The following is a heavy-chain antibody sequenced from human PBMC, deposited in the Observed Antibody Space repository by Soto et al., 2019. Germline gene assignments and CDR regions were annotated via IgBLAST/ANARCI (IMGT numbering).Heavy chain of an antibody. CDR3: ASDDMYYYDSSGYYYAFDI. Sequence: SVKVSCKASGGTFSSYAISWVRQAPGQGLEWMGGIIPIFGTANYAQKFQGRVTITADESTSTAYMELSSLRSEDTAVYYCASDDMYYYDSSGYYYAFDIWGQGTMVTVSS. J-gene: IGHJ3*02. CDR2: IIPIFGTA. V-gene: IGHV1-69*13. CDR1: GGTFSSYA. D-gene: IGHD3-22*01.